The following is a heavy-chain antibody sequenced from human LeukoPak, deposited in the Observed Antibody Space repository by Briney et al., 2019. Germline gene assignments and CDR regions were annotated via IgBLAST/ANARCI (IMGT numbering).Heavy chain of an antibody. CDR1: GFTFSSYG. CDR2: IWYDGSNK. CDR3: ARDQMDQGVIYYFDY. J-gene: IGHJ4*02. D-gene: IGHD3-10*01. V-gene: IGHV3-33*01. Sequence: PGGSLRLSCAASGFTFSSYGMHWVRQAPGKGLEWVAVIWYDGSNKYYADSVKGRFTISRDNSKNTPYLQMNSLRAEDTAVYYCARDQMDQGVIYYFDYWGQGTLVTVSS.